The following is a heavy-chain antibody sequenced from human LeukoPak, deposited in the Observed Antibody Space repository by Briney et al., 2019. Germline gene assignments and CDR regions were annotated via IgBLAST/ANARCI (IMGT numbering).Heavy chain of an antibody. D-gene: IGHD1-1*01. J-gene: IGHJ4*02. CDR3: ARSGTERGTY. CDR1: GFTFSDYQ. Sequence: RGSLRHSCAASGFTFSDYQMSWIRQAPGKGLEWVSYISSSGNTIYYADSVKGRFTISRDNAKNSLDLQMNSLRAEDTAVYYCARSGTERGTYWGRG. V-gene: IGHV3-11*01. CDR2: ISSSGNTI.